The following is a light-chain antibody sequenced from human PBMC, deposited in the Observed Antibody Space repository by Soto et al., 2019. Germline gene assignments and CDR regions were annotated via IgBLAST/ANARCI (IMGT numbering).Light chain of an antibody. CDR3: QQYDSAPYT. Sequence: EIVLTQSPGTLSLSPGERATLSCRASQSVSSSYLAWYQQKPGQAPRLLIYGATSSATGIPDRFSGSGSGTDFTLTISRLEPDDFAVYYCQQYDSAPYTFGQGTRLEIK. CDR2: GAT. V-gene: IGKV3-20*01. J-gene: IGKJ5*01. CDR1: QSVSSSY.